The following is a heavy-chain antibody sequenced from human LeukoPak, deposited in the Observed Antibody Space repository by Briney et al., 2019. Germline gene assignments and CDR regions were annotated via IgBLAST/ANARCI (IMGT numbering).Heavy chain of an antibody. J-gene: IGHJ6*03. Sequence: GGSLRLSCAASGFTFSSYAMSWVRQAPGKGLKWVSTINDNGAGTYYADSVKGRSTISRDNSYNTMSLQMNSLRAEAAGVYYCAKGLRTGVGPYKGYHYYKDFWVKGATVTDSS. D-gene: IGHD3-10*01. CDR2: INDNGAGT. CDR3: AKGLRTGVGPYKGYHYYKDF. V-gene: IGHV3-23*01. CDR1: GFTFSSYA.